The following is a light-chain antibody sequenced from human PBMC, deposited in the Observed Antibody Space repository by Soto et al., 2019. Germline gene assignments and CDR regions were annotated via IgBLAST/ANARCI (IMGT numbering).Light chain of an antibody. CDR3: MQALHPPPT. V-gene: IGKV2-28*01. J-gene: IGKJ4*01. Sequence: DIVMTQAPLSLPVTPGEPASISCRSSQSLLHSDGYNHLDWYLQKPGQSPQLLIYEGSKRASGVPERFSGSGSGTDFTLKISRVEADDVGIYHCMQALHPPPTFGGGTKLEIK. CDR2: EGS. CDR1: QSLLHSDGYNH.